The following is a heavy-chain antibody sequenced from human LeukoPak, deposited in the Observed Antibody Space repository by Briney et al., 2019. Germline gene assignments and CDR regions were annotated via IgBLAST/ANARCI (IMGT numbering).Heavy chain of an antibody. J-gene: IGHJ4*02. D-gene: IGHD7-27*01. CDR1: GFTFTSFA. Sequence: RAGGSLRLSCAASGFTFTSFAMSWVRQAPGKGLEWVSAISGVGTTTYYADSVKGRFTISRDNSKNTLYLQMNSLRAEDTAVYYCAKALKLGTFDYWGQGTLVTVSS. V-gene: IGHV3-23*01. CDR2: ISGVGTTT. CDR3: AKALKLGTFDY.